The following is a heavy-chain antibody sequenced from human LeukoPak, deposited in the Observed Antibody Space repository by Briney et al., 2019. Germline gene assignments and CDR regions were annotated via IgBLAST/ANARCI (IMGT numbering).Heavy chain of an antibody. J-gene: IGHJ3*02. V-gene: IGHV3-30*18. CDR3: AKDFFRRYDYVWGSYRYTLDAFDI. D-gene: IGHD3-16*02. CDR2: ISYDGSNK. Sequence: PGGSLRLSCAASGFTFSSYGMHWVRQAPGKGLEWVAVISYDGSNKYYADSVKGRFTISRDNSKNTLYLQMNSLRAEDTAVYYCAKDFFRRYDYVWGSYRYTLDAFDIWGQGTMVTVSS. CDR1: GFTFSSYG.